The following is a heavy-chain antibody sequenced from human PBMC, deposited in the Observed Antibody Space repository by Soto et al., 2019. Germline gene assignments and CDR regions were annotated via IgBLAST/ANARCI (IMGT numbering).Heavy chain of an antibody. J-gene: IGHJ4*02. D-gene: IGHD2-15*01. CDR2: IYYSGST. V-gene: IGHV4-39*01. CDR1: GGSISSSSYY. Sequence: SETLSLTCTVSGGSISSSSYYWGWIRQPPGKGLEWIGSIYYSGSTYYNPSLKSRVTISVDTSKNQFSLKLSSVTAADTAVYYCASLYCSGGSCYLRAVVYFVYWDQGTLVTVSS. CDR3: ASLYCSGGSCYLRAVVYFVY.